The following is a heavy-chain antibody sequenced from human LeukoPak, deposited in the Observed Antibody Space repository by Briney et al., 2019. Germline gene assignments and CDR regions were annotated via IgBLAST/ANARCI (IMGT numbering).Heavy chain of an antibody. J-gene: IGHJ4*02. Sequence: ASVKVSCKASGYTFTSYDINWVRQDTGQGLEWMGWMNPNSGNTGYAQKFQGRVTITRNTSISTAYMELSSLRSEDTAVYYCVVDTAMVIFDYWGQGTLVTVSS. D-gene: IGHD5-18*01. V-gene: IGHV1-8*03. CDR1: GYTFTSYD. CDR3: VVDTAMVIFDY. CDR2: MNPNSGNT.